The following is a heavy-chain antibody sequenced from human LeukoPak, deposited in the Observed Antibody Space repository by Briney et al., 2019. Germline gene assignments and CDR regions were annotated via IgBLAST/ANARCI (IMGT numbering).Heavy chain of an antibody. J-gene: IGHJ2*01. CDR2: ISWNSNSK. CDR1: GFTFDEYA. D-gene: IGHD3-9*01. CDR3: AKDLTPAGWYFHL. Sequence: PGGSLRLYCATSGFTFDEYAMQWVRQVPGKGLEWVSGISWNSNSKGYADSVKGRFTISRDNAKNSLYLQMNSLRAEDTALYYCAKDLTPAGWYFHLWGRGTLVTVSS. V-gene: IGHV3-9*01.